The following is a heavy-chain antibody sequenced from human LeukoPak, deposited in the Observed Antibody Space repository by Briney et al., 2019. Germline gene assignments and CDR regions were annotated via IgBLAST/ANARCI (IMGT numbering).Heavy chain of an antibody. V-gene: IGHV4-59*01. Sequence: SQTLSLTCTVSGGSISTYYWSWIRQPPGKGLEWIGYIYYSGNTNYNPSLRSRVTMSLDTSRNQFSLKLTSVTAADTAVYYCARDQSSGSSSYYYGMDVWGPGATVTVSS. CDR2: IYYSGNT. D-gene: IGHD1-26*01. J-gene: IGHJ6*02. CDR3: ARDQSSGSSSYYYGMDV. CDR1: GGSISTYY.